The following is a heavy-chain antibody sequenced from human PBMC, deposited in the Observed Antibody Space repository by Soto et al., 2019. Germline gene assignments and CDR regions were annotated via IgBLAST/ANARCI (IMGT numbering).Heavy chain of an antibody. J-gene: IGHJ5*02. CDR1: GGTITSGRSS. Sequence: PSETLSLTCSVSGGTITSGRSSWNWIRQSPGKGLEWIAYIYHSGSTYYNPSLKSRVTISVDRSENQFSLKLTSVTAADTAAYYCVRESVASGPNYFDTWGPGTLVTVSS. D-gene: IGHD6-6*01. V-gene: IGHV4-30-2*06. CDR3: VRESVASGPNYFDT. CDR2: IYHSGST.